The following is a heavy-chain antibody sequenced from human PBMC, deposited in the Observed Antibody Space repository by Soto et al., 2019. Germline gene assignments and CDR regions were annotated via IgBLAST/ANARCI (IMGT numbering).Heavy chain of an antibody. CDR1: GYTFTDYD. V-gene: IGHV1-8*01. Sequence: QVQLVQSGAEVRRPGTSVMVSCKTSGYTFTDYDINWVRQATGQGLEWMGWMNPNSGNTGYAQKFKGRVSMTGNTATSTAYMELSSLRSDDTAIYYCARDSSTTNPVWGQGTMVTVAS. J-gene: IGHJ3*01. D-gene: IGHD2-2*01. CDR3: ARDSSTTNPV. CDR2: MNPNSGNT.